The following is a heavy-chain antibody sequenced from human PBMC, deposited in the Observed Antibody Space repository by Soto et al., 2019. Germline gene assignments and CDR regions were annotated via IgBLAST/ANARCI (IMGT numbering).Heavy chain of an antibody. CDR1: GFTFSSYA. V-gene: IGHV3-23*01. CDR2: ISGSGSST. Sequence: EVQLLESGGDLVQPGGSLRLSCAASGFTFSSYAMSWVRQAPGKGLEWVSAISGSGSSTYYGDSVKGRFTISRDNSKNTLYLQMNSLRAGDTAVYYCAKDPYYYSSGYYYSLSECDYWGQGTLVTVSS. J-gene: IGHJ4*02. CDR3: AKDPYYYSSGYYYSLSECDY. D-gene: IGHD3-22*01.